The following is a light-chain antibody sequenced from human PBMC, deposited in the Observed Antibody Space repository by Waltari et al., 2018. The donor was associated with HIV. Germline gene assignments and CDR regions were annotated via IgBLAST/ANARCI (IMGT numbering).Light chain of an antibody. V-gene: IGLV2-14*03. CDR3: SSYSSSTALVV. CDR2: DVS. CDR1: RRDVGGYRD. J-gene: IGLJ2*01. Sequence: QSALTQPASVSGAPGQSITISCTGTRRDVGGYRDVPWYQQHPGKAPKLMIFDVSNRPSGVSNRFSGSKSGNTASLTISGLQAEDEAHYFCSSYSSSTALVVFGGGTKVTVL.